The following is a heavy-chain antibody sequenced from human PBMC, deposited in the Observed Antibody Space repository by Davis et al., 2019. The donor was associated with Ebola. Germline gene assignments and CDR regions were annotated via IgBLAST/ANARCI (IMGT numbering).Heavy chain of an antibody. Sequence: GGSLRLSCAASGFTFSSYGMHWVRQAPGKGLEWVAFIRYDGSNKYYADSVKGRFTISRDNSKNTLYPQMNSLRAEDTAVYYCAKEIGDSSSVYYYGMDVWGQGTTVTVSS. J-gene: IGHJ6*02. CDR3: AKEIGDSSSVYYYGMDV. D-gene: IGHD6-6*01. CDR1: GFTFSSYG. CDR2: IRYDGSNK. V-gene: IGHV3-30*02.